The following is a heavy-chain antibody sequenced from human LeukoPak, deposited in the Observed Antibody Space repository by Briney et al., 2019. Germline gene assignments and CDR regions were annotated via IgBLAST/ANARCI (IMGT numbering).Heavy chain of an antibody. J-gene: IGHJ6*02. CDR2: IRSKAYGGTT. V-gene: IGHV3-49*03. CDR1: GFTFGDYA. D-gene: IGHD2-2*01. Sequence: PGGSLRLSCTASGFTFGDYAMSWFRQAPGKGLEWVGFIRSKAYGGTTEYAASVKGRFTISRDDSKSIAYLQMNSLKTEDTAVYYCTRDLSLKPAALSYYYGMDVWGQGTTVTVSS. CDR3: TRDLSLKPAALSYYYGMDV.